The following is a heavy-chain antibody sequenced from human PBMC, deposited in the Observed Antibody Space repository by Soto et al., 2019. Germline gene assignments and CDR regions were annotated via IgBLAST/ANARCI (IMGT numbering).Heavy chain of an antibody. D-gene: IGHD6-19*01. CDR2: ISYDGSNK. V-gene: IGHV3-30*18. Sequence: HPGGSLRLSCVASGLTFGSRAMTWVRQAPGEGLQWVAVISYDGSNKYYADSVKGRFTISRDNSKNTLYLQMNSLRAEDTAVYYCAKLGSAVAGTGYYYGMDVWGQGTTVTVSS. J-gene: IGHJ6*02. CDR1: GLTFGSRA. CDR3: AKLGSAVAGTGYYYGMDV.